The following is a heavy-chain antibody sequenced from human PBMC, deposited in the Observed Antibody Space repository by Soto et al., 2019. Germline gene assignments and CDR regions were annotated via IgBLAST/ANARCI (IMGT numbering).Heavy chain of an antibody. Sequence: PGGSLRLSCVASGFTFSNYAMSWVRQAPGKGLEWVSGISASGRDTYYADSVKDRFTISRDSFKNTLYLQMNSLRAEDTGTYYCAKGKTSGWYSFDYWGQGALVTVSS. CDR1: GFTFSNYA. V-gene: IGHV3-23*01. J-gene: IGHJ4*02. CDR2: ISASGRDT. D-gene: IGHD6-19*01. CDR3: AKGKTSGWYSFDY.